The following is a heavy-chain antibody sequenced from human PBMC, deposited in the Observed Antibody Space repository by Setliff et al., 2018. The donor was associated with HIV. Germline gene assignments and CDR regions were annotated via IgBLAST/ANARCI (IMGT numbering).Heavy chain of an antibody. J-gene: IGHJ5*02. V-gene: IGHV5-10-1*01. Sequence: GESLKISCEGSGYTFTGQWISWVRQMPGEGLEWMGRIDPSDSYTNYSPSFQGHVIISADKSINTAYLQWSNLKASDTGTYFCVRHLGGSQPHNWFDPWGQGTLVTVS. CDR3: VRHLGGSQPHNWFDP. CDR2: IDPSDSYT. D-gene: IGHD1-26*01. CDR1: GYTFTGQW.